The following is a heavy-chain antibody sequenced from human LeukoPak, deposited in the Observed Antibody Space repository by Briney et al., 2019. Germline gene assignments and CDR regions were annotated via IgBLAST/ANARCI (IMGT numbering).Heavy chain of an antibody. Sequence: PGGSLRLSCAASGFTFSSYSMNWVRQAPGKGLEWVSSISSSSSYIYYADSVKGRFTISRDNAKNSLYLQMNSLGAEDTAVYYCARANSGSYYYFDYWGQGILVTVSS. CDR1: GFTFSSYS. J-gene: IGHJ4*02. V-gene: IGHV3-21*01. CDR2: ISSSSSYI. D-gene: IGHD1-26*01. CDR3: ARANSGSYYYFDY.